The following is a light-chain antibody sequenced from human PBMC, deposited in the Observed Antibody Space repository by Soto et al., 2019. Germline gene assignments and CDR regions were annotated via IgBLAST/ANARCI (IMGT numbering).Light chain of an antibody. J-gene: IGKJ1*01. Sequence: EIVLTQSPGTLSLSVGERATLSCRASQSVSSGYLAWYQQKPGQAPRLLIYGASNRATGIPDRFSGSGSWTDFTLTIGRLEPQDFAGYYCQQYGSLSWTFGQGTKVEIK. CDR2: GAS. CDR1: QSVSSGY. CDR3: QQYGSLSWT. V-gene: IGKV3-20*01.